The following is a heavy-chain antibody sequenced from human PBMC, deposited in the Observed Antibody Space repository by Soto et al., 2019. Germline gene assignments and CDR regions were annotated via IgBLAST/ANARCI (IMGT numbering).Heavy chain of an antibody. CDR3: AKDQGGIVATIRSAFDI. CDR1: GFTFSSYA. D-gene: IGHD5-12*01. J-gene: IGHJ3*02. CDR2: ISGSGGST. V-gene: IGHV3-23*01. Sequence: EVQLLESGGGLVQPGGSLRLSCAASGFTFSSYAMSWVRQAPGKGLEWVSAISGSGGSTYYVDSVKGRFTISRDNSKNTLYLQMNSLRAEDTAVYYCAKDQGGIVATIRSAFDIWGQGTMVTVSS.